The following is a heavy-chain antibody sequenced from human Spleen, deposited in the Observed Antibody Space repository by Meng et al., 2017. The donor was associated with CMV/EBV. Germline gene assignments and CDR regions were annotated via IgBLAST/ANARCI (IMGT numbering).Heavy chain of an antibody. CDR1: GYTFTGYY. J-gene: IGHJ6*02. V-gene: IGHV1-2*02. Sequence: ASVKVSCKASGYTFTGYYIHWVRQAPGQGLEWMGWINPNSGGTNYAQKFQGRVTMTRDTSITTAYMELSSLISDDTAVYYCARSYDSSAYYGDYSGMDVWGQGTTVTVS. D-gene: IGHD3-22*01. CDR2: INPNSGGT. CDR3: ARSYDSSAYYGDYSGMDV.